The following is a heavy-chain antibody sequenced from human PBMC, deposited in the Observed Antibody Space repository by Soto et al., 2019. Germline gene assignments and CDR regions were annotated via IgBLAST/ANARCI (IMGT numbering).Heavy chain of an antibody. CDR2: INPSGGST. Sequence: QVQLVQSGAEVKKPGASVKVSCKASGYTFTSYYMHWVRQAPGQGLEWMGIINPSGGSTSYAQKFQGRVTMTRDTSTSTVYMELSSLRSEDTAVYYCAKMTTVTTGPAHYYGMDVWGQGTTVTVSS. D-gene: IGHD4-17*01. J-gene: IGHJ6*02. CDR1: GYTFTSYY. CDR3: AKMTTVTTGPAHYYGMDV. V-gene: IGHV1-46*01.